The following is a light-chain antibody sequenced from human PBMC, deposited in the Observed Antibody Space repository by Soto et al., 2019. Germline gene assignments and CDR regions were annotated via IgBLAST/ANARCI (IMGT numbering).Light chain of an antibody. CDR2: GGS. CDR1: QNIRGNE. J-gene: IGKJ1*01. CDR3: QVCGTSHPWT. V-gene: IGKV3-20*01. Sequence: EGVLTQSPGALSLSPGEVVTLSCRASQNIRGNELAWYRQKRGQAPRLLIYGGSSRAEGIQDRFSGRGTGTNFTLPISRLEPEDSAVYYCQVCGTSHPWTFGEGTKLEIK.